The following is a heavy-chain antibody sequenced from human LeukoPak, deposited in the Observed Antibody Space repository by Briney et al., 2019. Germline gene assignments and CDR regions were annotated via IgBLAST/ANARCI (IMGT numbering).Heavy chain of an antibody. Sequence: ASVKVSCKASGYTFTGYYMHWVRQAPGQGLEWMGWIHPNSGGTNYAQKFQGRVTMTRDTSISTAYMELSRLRSDDTAVYYCARIGGDYSNLNWFDPWGQGTLVTVSS. D-gene: IGHD4-11*01. J-gene: IGHJ5*02. V-gene: IGHV1-2*02. CDR2: IHPNSGGT. CDR3: ARIGGDYSNLNWFDP. CDR1: GYTFTGYY.